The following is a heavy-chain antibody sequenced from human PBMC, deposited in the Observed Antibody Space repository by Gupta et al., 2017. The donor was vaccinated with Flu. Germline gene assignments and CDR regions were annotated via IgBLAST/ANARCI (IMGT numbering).Heavy chain of an antibody. CDR2: SSSRGGI. J-gene: IGHJ1*01. V-gene: IGHV3-48*03. CDR3: VREVPSAAGDPDYFQP. Sequence: EVQLAESGGGLVQPGGSLRLSCVGSGFTFSTYEMNWVSQAPGKGLGWLSYSSSRGGILYADAVKGRCTISRDNAKNSLYRQMNSLRAEDTAVYYCVREVPSAAGDPDYFQPGGQGTLVTVSS. D-gene: IGHD6-13*01. CDR1: GFTFSTYE.